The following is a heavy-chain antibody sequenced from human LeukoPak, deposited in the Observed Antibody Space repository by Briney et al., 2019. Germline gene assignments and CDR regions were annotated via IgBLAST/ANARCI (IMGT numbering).Heavy chain of an antibody. V-gene: IGHV1-18*01. CDR3: ATEHNWFDP. J-gene: IGHJ5*02. CDR2: ISAYNGNT. Sequence: ASVKVSCKASGYTFTSYGISWVRQAPGQGLEWMGWISAYNGNTNYAQKFQGRVTMTEDTSTDTAYMELSSLRSEDTAVYYCATEHNWFDPWGQGTLVTVSS. CDR1: GYTFTSYG.